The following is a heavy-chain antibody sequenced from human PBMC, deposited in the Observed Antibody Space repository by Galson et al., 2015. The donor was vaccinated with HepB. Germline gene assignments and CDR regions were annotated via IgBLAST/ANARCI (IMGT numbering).Heavy chain of an antibody. V-gene: IGHV1-69*02. CDR3: VQAEVGYGDFYYYGMDV. J-gene: IGHJ6*02. CDR2: IIPILGIA. CDR1: GGTFSSYT. D-gene: IGHD4-17*01. Sequence: SVKVSCKASGGTFSSYTISWVRQAPGQGLEWMGRIIPILGIANYAQKFQGRVTITADKSTSTAYMELSSLRSEDTAVYYCVQAEVGYGDFYYYGMDVWGQGTTVTVSS.